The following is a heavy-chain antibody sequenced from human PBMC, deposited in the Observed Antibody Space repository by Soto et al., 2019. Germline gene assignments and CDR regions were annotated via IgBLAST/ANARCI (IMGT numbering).Heavy chain of an antibody. V-gene: IGHV4-31*03. CDR3: ARDYGDYFDY. J-gene: IGHJ4*02. CDR1: GGSISSGVYY. D-gene: IGHD4-17*01. Sequence: SVTLSLTCTVSGGSISSGVYYWSWIRQHPGKGLEWIGYIYYSGSTYYNPSLKSRVTISVDTSKNQFSLKLSSVTAADTAVYYCARDYGDYFDYWGQGTLVTVSS. CDR2: IYYSGST.